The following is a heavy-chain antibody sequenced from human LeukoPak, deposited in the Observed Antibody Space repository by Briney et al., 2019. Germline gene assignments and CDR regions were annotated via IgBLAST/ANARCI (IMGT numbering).Heavy chain of an antibody. D-gene: IGHD2-15*01. CDR2: ISPSGAST. V-gene: IGHV1-46*01. Sequence: AASVKVSCKASGYTFTSYYVHWVRQAPGQGLEWMGIISPSGASTSYAQKFQGRVTMTRDMSTSTVYMELSSLISEDTAVYYCARGSSRGPRDAFDFWGQGTMVTLSS. CDR3: ARGSSRGPRDAFDF. J-gene: IGHJ3*01. CDR1: GYTFTSYY.